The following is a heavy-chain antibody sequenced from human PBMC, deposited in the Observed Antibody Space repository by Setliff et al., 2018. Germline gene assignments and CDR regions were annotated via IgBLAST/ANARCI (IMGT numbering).Heavy chain of an antibody. Sequence: SVKVSCKASGGTFSSYAISWVRQAPGQGLEWMGRIIPIFGTANYAQKFQDRVTMTTDTSTSTGYMELRSLTSDDTAVYYCARRWETGDQDAYDIWGQGTMVTVSS. CDR1: GGTFSSYA. CDR2: IIPIFGTA. V-gene: IGHV1-69*05. CDR3: ARRWETGDQDAYDI. J-gene: IGHJ3*02. D-gene: IGHD7-27*01.